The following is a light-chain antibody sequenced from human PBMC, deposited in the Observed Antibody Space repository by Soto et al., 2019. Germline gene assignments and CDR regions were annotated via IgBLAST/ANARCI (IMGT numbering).Light chain of an antibody. Sequence: ESVLTQSPGTLSLSPGERATLSCRASQSVSSSYLAWYQQKPGQAPRLLIYGASSRATGIPDRFSGSGSGTDFTLTISRLEPEDFAVYYCQQYGGTFGQGTKVEIK. CDR1: QSVSSSY. CDR3: QQYGGT. CDR2: GAS. J-gene: IGKJ1*01. V-gene: IGKV3-20*01.